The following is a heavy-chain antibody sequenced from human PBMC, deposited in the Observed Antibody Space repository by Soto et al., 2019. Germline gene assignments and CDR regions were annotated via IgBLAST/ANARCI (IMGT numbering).Heavy chain of an antibody. CDR1: GFAVSSKY. J-gene: IGHJ4*02. Sequence: QPGGSLRLSCAASGFAVSSKYMTWVRQAPGKGLEWVSVIYGGGTTYYADSVKGRFTISRDTSKNTLYLQMNSLRAEDTAVYYCVQTTGWPGFDVWGQGTLVTVSS. CDR2: IYGGGTT. D-gene: IGHD6-19*01. V-gene: IGHV3-53*01. CDR3: VQTTGWPGFDV.